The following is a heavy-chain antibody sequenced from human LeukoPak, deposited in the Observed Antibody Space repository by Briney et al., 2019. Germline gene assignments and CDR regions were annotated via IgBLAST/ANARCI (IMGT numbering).Heavy chain of an antibody. J-gene: IGHJ5*02. D-gene: IGHD6-13*01. V-gene: IGHV3-30*02. Sequence: GGSLRLSCAASGFTFSSYGMHWVRQAPGKGLEWVAFIRYDGSNKYYADSVKGRFTISRDNSKNTLYLQMNSLRAEDTAVYYCAKDGSRAAGPNWFDPWGQGTLVTVSS. CDR1: GFTFSSYG. CDR2: IRYDGSNK. CDR3: AKDGSRAAGPNWFDP.